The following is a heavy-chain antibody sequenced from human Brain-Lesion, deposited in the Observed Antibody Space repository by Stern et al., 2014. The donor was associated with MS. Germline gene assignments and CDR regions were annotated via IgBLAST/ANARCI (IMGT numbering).Heavy chain of an antibody. Sequence: EVQLVQSGAEVKKPGEALRISCQGSGYSFTRDWISWVRQMPGKGLERMGRIDPSDSNPNFSPSFQGHVTISADKSINTAYLDWRSLKASDTAMYYCARHMGEGLSIDYWGQGTLVTVSS. CDR3: ARHMGEGLSIDY. CDR1: GYSFTRDW. V-gene: IGHV5-10-1*01. CDR2: IDPSDSNP. J-gene: IGHJ4*02. D-gene: IGHD3-16*01.